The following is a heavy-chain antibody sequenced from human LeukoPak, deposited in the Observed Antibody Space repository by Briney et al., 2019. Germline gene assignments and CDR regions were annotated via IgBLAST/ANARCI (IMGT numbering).Heavy chain of an antibody. V-gene: IGHV3-23*01. Sequence: GGSLRLSCAASGFTLSSYSMSWVRQPPGKGLEWVSALTGNGYNTYYADSVKGRFTMSRDTSNNTLYLQMNSLRAEDTAIYYCAKTAYGDSHFYYMDVWGKGTTVTISS. CDR2: LTGNGYNT. CDR1: GFTLSSYS. CDR3: AKTAYGDSHFYYMDV. J-gene: IGHJ6*03. D-gene: IGHD4-17*01.